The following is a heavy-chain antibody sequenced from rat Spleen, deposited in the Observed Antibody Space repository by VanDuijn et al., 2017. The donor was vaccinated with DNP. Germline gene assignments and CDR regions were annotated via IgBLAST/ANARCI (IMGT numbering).Heavy chain of an antibody. CDR1: GYFITNNY. D-gene: IGHD1-11*01. CDR2: ISCSGTT. V-gene: IGHV3-1*01. J-gene: IGHJ1*01. CDR3: ARGLNYGGYIYSWYFDF. Sequence: DVQLQESGPGLVKPSQSLSLTCSVTGYFITNNYWAWIRKFPGNKMEWIGYISCSGTTSYNPPLKSRISITRETSKNQFFLQLNSVTTEDTATYYCARGLNYGGYIYSWYFDFWGPGTMVTVSS.